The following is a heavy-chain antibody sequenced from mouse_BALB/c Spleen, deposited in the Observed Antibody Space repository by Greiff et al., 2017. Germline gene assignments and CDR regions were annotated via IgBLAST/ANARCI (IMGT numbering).Heavy chain of an antibody. Sequence: QVQLKESGAELMKPGASVKISCKATGYTFSSYWIEWVKQRPGHGLEWIGEILPGSGSTNYNEKFKGKATFTADTSSNTAYMQLSSLTSEDSAVYYCAGRGSFYWYFDVWGAGTTVTVSS. CDR3: AGRGSFYWYFDV. V-gene: IGHV1-9*01. J-gene: IGHJ1*01. CDR2: ILPGSGST. CDR1: GYTFSSYW.